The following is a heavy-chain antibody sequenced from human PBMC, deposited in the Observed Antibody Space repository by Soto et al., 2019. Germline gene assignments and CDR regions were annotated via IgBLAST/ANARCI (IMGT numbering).Heavy chain of an antibody. CDR1: GYSFTSYW. J-gene: IGHJ6*02. CDR2: IYPGDSDT. V-gene: IGHV5-51*01. CDR3: AMGKSRVRGVIAYYYYGMDV. D-gene: IGHD3-10*01. Sequence: PGVSLKISCKGSGYSFTSYWMGCVRQKPGKGLEWMGIIYPGDSDTRYSPSFQGQVTISADKSISTAYLQWSSLKASDTAMYYCAMGKSRVRGVIAYYYYGMDVWGQGTTVTVS.